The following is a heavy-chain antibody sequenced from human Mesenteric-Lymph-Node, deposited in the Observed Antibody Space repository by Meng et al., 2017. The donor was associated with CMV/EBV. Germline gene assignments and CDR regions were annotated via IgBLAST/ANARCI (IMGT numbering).Heavy chain of an antibody. D-gene: IGHD2-2*01. J-gene: IGHJ6*02. Sequence: GESLKISCAASGFTFSSYDMHWVRQATGKGLEWVSAIGTAGDTYYPGSVKGRFTISRENAKNSLYLQMNSLRAGDTAVYYCARDGVVPASGVYYYGMDVWGQGTTVTVSS. V-gene: IGHV3-13*01. CDR3: ARDGVVPASGVYYYGMDV. CDR1: GFTFSSYD. CDR2: IGTAGDT.